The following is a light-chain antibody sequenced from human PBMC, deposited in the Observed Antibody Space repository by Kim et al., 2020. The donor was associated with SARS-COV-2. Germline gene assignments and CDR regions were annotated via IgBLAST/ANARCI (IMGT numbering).Light chain of an antibody. J-gene: IGKJ3*01. CDR1: QDISNY. CDR3: QQYDNPFT. V-gene: IGKV1-33*01. Sequence: DIQMTQSPSSLSASVGDRVTITCQASQDISNYLNWYQQKPGKAPKLLIYDASNSETGVPSRFSGSGSGTDFTFTISSLQPEDIATYYCQQYDNPFTFGPGTKVDIK. CDR2: DAS.